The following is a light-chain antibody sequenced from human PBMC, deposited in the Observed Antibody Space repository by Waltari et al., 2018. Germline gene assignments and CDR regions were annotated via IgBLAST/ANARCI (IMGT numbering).Light chain of an antibody. J-gene: IGLJ3*02. Sequence: QSALTQPASVSESPGQSITISCTGSSSAIGSCNFVSWYQQHPGKAPKPIIYYVTKRPSGVSDRFSGSKSGNTASLTISGLQTEDEAHYYCSSFTTNTTVMFGGGTKLTVL. CDR3: SSFTTNTTVM. V-gene: IGLV2-14*03. CDR2: YVT. CDR1: SSAIGSCNF.